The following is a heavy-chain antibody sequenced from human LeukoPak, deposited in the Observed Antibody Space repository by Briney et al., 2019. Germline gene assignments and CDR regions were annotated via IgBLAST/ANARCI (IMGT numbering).Heavy chain of an antibody. CDR3: ARWRGSSWHGGWFDP. D-gene: IGHD6-13*01. J-gene: IGHJ5*02. CDR2: VYYTGST. Sequence: SGPTLVNPTQTLTLTCTFSGFSLSSGAVGVGWIRQPPGKGLEWIGYVYYTGSTNYNPSLKRRVSISVDMSKNQFSLKLSSVTAADTAVYYCARWRGSSWHGGWFDPWGQGTLVTVSS. V-gene: IGHV4-61*08. CDR1: GFSLSSGAVG.